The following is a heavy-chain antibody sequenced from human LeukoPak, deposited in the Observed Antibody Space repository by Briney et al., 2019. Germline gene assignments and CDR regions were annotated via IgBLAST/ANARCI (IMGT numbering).Heavy chain of an antibody. CDR1: GYTFTSYY. V-gene: IGHV1-46*01. Sequence: ASVKVSCKASGYTFTSYYIHWLRQAPGQGLEWMGIINPSSGSTTYAQKFQDRVTVTRDTSTRTVYMELRSLRSEDTAVYYCARDSYAGVTGDYWGQGTLVTVSS. J-gene: IGHJ4*02. CDR2: INPSSGST. CDR3: ARDSYAGVTGDY. D-gene: IGHD3-10*01.